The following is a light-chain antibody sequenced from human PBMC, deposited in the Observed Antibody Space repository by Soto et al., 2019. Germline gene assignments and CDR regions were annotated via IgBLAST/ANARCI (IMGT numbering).Light chain of an antibody. CDR2: DAS. CDR3: QQYTTFSRA. J-gene: IGKJ1*01. V-gene: IGKV1-5*01. Sequence: DIQMTQSPSPLSASVGDRVTITCRASQTIRTRLAWYQQKPGKAPKLLIYDASTLDSGVPSRFSGSGSETDFTLTISGXQPDDFATYHCQQYTTFSRAFGQGTKVDIK. CDR1: QTIRTR.